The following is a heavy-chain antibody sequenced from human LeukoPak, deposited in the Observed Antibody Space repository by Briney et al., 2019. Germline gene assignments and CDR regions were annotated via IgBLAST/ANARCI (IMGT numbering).Heavy chain of an antibody. J-gene: IGHJ4*02. CDR2: ISYDGSNK. CDR3: ARGYYYYDSSGHLNY. V-gene: IGHV3-30*03. Sequence: QPGGSLRLSCAASGFTFSSYGMHWVRQAPGKGLVWVAAISYDGSNKYYADSVKGRFTISRDNSKNSLYLQMNSLRAEDTAVYYCARGYYYYDSSGHLNYWGQGTLVTVSS. CDR1: GFTFSSYG. D-gene: IGHD3-22*01.